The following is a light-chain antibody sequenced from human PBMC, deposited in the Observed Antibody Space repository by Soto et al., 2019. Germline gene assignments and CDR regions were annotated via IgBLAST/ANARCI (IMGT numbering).Light chain of an antibody. CDR1: SSNIGAGYD. CDR3: QSYDSSLSVLVV. J-gene: IGLJ2*01. CDR2: GNS. V-gene: IGLV1-40*01. Sequence: QSVLTQPPSVSGAPGQRVTISCNGSSSNIGAGYDVHWYQQLPGTAPKLLIYGNSNRPSGVPDRFSGSKSGTSASLAITGLQAEDEADYYCQSYDSSLSVLVVFGGGTKLTVL.